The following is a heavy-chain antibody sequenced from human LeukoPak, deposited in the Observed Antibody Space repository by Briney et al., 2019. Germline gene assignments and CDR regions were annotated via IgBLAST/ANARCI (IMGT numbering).Heavy chain of an antibody. Sequence: ASVKVSCKASGYTFTTNGISWVRQAPGQGREWMGWISTYNGNTNYAQKLQGRVTMTTDTSASTAYMELRNLRSDDTAVYYCVMPIFGVAYYFDYWGQGTLVTVSS. CDR1: GYTFTTNG. CDR3: VMPIFGVAYYFDY. V-gene: IGHV1-18*01. D-gene: IGHD3-3*01. CDR2: ISTYNGNT. J-gene: IGHJ4*02.